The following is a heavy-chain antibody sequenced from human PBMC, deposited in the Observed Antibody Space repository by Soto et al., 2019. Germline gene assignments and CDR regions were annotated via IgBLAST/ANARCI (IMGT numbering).Heavy chain of an antibody. D-gene: IGHD3-10*01. CDR3: ATYGSGSYKPTTFDY. J-gene: IGHJ4*02. CDR2: IYYSGST. Sequence: SETLSLTCTVSGGSISNGDYYWSWIRQHPGKGLEWIGYIYYSGSTYYNPSLKSRVTISVDTSKNQFSLKLSSVTAADTAVYYCATYGSGSYKPTTFDYWGQGTLVTAPQ. V-gene: IGHV4-31*03. CDR1: GGSISNGDYY.